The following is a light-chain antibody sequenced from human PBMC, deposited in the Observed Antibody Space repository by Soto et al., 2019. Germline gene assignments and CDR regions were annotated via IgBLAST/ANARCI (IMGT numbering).Light chain of an antibody. Sequence: EIGVTQSPATLSVSPGERATLSCRASQSVSSHLAWYQQTPGLAPRLLIYDASSSATGIPDRFSGSGSGTGFTLTISRLEPEDFAVYYCQQYGSPLTFGGGTKVDIK. CDR3: QQYGSPLT. J-gene: IGKJ4*01. CDR2: DAS. CDR1: QSVSSH. V-gene: IGKV3D-20*01.